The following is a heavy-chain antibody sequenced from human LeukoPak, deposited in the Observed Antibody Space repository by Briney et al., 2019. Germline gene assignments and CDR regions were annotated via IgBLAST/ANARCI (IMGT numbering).Heavy chain of an antibody. J-gene: IGHJ4*02. Sequence: ASVKVSCKTSGYNFIDYYMHWVRQAPGQGLEWMGWINPNSGGTNYEQSFQGRVTVTRDTSINTAYMELSRLRSDDTAVYYCARITFGGVIVTLGYWGQGTLVTVSS. CDR3: ARITFGGVIVTLGY. V-gene: IGHV1-2*02. CDR2: INPNSGGT. CDR1: GYNFIDYY. D-gene: IGHD3-16*02.